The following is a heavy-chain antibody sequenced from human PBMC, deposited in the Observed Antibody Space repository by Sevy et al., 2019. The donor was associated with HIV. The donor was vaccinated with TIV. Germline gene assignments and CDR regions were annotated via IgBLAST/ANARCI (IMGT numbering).Heavy chain of an antibody. J-gene: IGHJ4*02. Sequence: ASVKVSCKASGYTFTAYYIHWVRQAPGQGLEWMGWINPNSGGTYFAKKFRDSVTLTTDTSVNTAYMELRSLRFDDTAVYYCARMGDYYDSSGYYPLKFWGQGTLVTVSS. CDR3: ARMGDYYDSSGYYPLKF. CDR2: INPNSGGT. D-gene: IGHD3-22*01. CDR1: GYTFTAYY. V-gene: IGHV1-2*02.